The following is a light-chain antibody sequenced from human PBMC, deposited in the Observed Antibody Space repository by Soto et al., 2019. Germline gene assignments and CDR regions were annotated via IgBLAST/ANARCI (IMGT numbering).Light chain of an antibody. Sequence: DIQMTQSPYSLSASVGARVTITCQASHDVTKYLNWYQQKPGKAPKLRIYYTSNLETGVPFRFSGRLSGTKFTLTISSLRPEDVAIYYCQYYDSLPPMFTFGQRTKLDMK. V-gene: IGKV1-33*01. CDR2: YTS. CDR1: HDVTKY. J-gene: IGKJ2*01. CDR3: QYYDSLPPMFT.